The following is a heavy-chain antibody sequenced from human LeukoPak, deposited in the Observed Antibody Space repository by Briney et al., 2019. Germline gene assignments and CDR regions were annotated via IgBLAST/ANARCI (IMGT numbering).Heavy chain of an antibody. CDR3: SREVRYFDWFQADY. CDR1: GFTFGDYS. D-gene: IGHD3-9*01. J-gene: IGHJ4*02. Sequence: GGSLRLSCSASGFTFGDYSMSWLRQAPGKGLEWVGFIRNKAYGGTAEYAASVKGRFTISRDDSESIAYLQMDSLKTEDTAVYYCSREVRYFDWFQADYWGQGTLVTVSS. V-gene: IGHV3-49*03. CDR2: IRNKAYGGTA.